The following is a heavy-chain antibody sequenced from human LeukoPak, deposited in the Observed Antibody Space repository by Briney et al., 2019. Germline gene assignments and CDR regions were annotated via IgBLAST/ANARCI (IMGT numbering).Heavy chain of an antibody. CDR3: ATYRQVLLPFES. CDR2: IFPSGGEI. D-gene: IGHD2-8*02. Sequence: GGSLRLACAASAFTFSTFAMIWVRQPPGKGLEWVSSIFPSGGEIHYADSVRGRFTISRDNSKSTLSLQMNSLRAEDTAIYYCATYRQVLLPFESWGQGTLVTVSS. J-gene: IGHJ4*02. V-gene: IGHV3-23*01. CDR1: AFTFSTFA.